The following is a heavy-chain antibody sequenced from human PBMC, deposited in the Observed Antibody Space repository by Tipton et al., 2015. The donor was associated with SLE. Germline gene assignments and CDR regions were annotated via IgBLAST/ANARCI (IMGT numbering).Heavy chain of an antibody. Sequence: TLSLTCTVSGGSISSHYWSWIRQPPGKGLEWIGYIYYSGSTNYNPSLKSRVTISVDTSKNQFSLKLSSVTAADTAVYYCARSRWLLLVVSWGRGTLVTFSS. CDR1: GGSISSHY. V-gene: IGHV4-59*11. D-gene: IGHD2-15*01. J-gene: IGHJ5*02. CDR2: IYYSGST. CDR3: ARSRWLLLVVS.